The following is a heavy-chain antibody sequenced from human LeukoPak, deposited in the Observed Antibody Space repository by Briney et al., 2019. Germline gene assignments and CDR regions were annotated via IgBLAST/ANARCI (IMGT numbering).Heavy chain of an antibody. Sequence: SETLSLTCAVYGGSFSGYYWSWIRQPPGKGLEWIGEINHSGSTNCNPSLKSRVTISVDTSKNQFSLKLSSVTAADTAVYYCARGRVNYYYYYMDVWGKGTTVTVSS. CDR1: GGSFSGYY. CDR2: INHSGST. J-gene: IGHJ6*03. V-gene: IGHV4-34*01. CDR3: ARGRVNYYYYYMDV. D-gene: IGHD2-21*01.